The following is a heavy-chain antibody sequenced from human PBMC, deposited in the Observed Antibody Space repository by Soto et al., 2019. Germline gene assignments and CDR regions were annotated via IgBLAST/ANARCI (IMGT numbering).Heavy chain of an antibody. CDR3: ARGSRGSSNDY. V-gene: IGHV4-4*07. D-gene: IGHD2-15*01. Sequence: QVQLQESGPGLVKPSETLSLTCTVSGGSISSYYCSWIRQPAGKGLAWIGRIYTSGSTNYNPSLTSRVTMSGDTSKNQVSLKLSSVTAADTAVYYCARGSRGSSNDYWGQGTLVTVSS. CDR1: GGSISSYY. CDR2: IYTSGST. J-gene: IGHJ4*02.